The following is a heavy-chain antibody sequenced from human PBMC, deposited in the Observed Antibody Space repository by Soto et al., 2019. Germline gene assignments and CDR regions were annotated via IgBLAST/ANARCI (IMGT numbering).Heavy chain of an antibody. D-gene: IGHD6-6*01. CDR3: ARDISSARGSY. CDR1: GFTFSSYS. J-gene: IGHJ4*02. CDR2: ISSSSSYI. Sequence: EVQLVESGGGLVKPGGSLRLSCAASGFTFSSYSMNWVRQAPGKGLEWVSSISSSSSYIYYADSVKGRFTISRDNAKNSLYLQMNSLSAEDTAVYYCARDISSARGSYWGQGTLVTVSS. V-gene: IGHV3-21*01.